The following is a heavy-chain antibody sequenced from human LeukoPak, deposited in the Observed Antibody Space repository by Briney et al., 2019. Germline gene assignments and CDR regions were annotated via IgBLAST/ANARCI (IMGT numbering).Heavy chain of an antibody. Sequence: QPGGSLRLSCAASGFPFSSYGMHWVRQAPGKGLEWVANIKQDGSKKSYVDSVKGRFTISRDNAKNSLYLQMNSLRAEDTAIYYCTRVGYIDEGIDYWGQGTLVTVSS. CDR2: IKQDGSKK. D-gene: IGHD5-24*01. J-gene: IGHJ4*02. CDR3: TRVGYIDEGIDY. CDR1: GFPFSSYG. V-gene: IGHV3-7*04.